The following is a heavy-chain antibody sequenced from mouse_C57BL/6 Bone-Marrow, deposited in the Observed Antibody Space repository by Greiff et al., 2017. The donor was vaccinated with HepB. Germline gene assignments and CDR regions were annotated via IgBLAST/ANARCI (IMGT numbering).Heavy chain of an antibody. V-gene: IGHV5-16*01. CDR2: INYDGSST. CDR3: ARDPYYYGSSYHWYFDV. D-gene: IGHD1-1*01. J-gene: IGHJ1*03. CDR1: GFTFSDYY. Sequence: EVMLVESEGGLVQPGSSMKLSCTASGFTFSDYYMAWVRQVPEKGLEWVANINYDGSSTYYLDSLKSRFIISRDNAKNILYLQMSSLKSEDTATYYCARDPYYYGSSYHWYFDVWGTGTTVTVSS.